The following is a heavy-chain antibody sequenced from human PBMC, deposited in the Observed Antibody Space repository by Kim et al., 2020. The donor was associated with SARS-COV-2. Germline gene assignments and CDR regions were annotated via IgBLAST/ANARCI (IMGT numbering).Heavy chain of an antibody. D-gene: IGHD3-22*01. CDR1: GGTFSSYA. CDR3: AREYFPNGIYYDRRFGAYYFDD. CDR2: IIPIFGTA. Sequence: SVKVSCKASGGTFSSYAISWVRQAPGQGLEWMGGIIPIFGTANYAQKFQGRVTITADESTSTAYMELSSLRSEDTAVYYCAREYFPNGIYYDRRFGAYYFDDWGQGTLVTVSS. V-gene: IGHV1-69*13. J-gene: IGHJ4*02.